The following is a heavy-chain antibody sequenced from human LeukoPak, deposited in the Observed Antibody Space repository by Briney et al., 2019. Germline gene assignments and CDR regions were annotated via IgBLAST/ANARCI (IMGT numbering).Heavy chain of an antibody. CDR1: GFTFSSYW. J-gene: IGHJ4*02. CDR3: ASKGYDFWSGHYDY. Sequence: GGSLRLSCAASGFTFSSYWMSWARQAPGKGLEWVANIKQDGSEKHYVDSVKGRFTISRDNAKNSLYLQMNSLRVEDSAVYYCASKGYDFWSGHYDYWGQGTLVTVSS. V-gene: IGHV3-7*01. D-gene: IGHD3-3*01. CDR2: IKQDGSEK.